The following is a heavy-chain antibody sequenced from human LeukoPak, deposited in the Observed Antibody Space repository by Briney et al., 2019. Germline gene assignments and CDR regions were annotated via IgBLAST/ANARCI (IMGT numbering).Heavy chain of an antibody. Sequence: GGSLRLSCAASGFTFSSYGMSWVRQAPGKGLEWVSAISGSGGSTYYAGSVKGRFTISRGNSKNTLYLQMNSLRAEDTAVYYCARGIAVAGTALDYWGQGTLVTVSS. V-gene: IGHV3-23*01. CDR1: GFTFSSYG. D-gene: IGHD6-19*01. CDR3: ARGIAVAGTALDY. J-gene: IGHJ4*02. CDR2: ISGSGGST.